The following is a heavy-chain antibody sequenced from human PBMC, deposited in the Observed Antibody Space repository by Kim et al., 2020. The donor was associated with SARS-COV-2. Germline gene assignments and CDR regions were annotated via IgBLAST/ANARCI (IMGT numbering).Heavy chain of an antibody. CDR2: SGGST. CDR3: ARAPGVVGMDV. Sequence: SGGSTYYADSVKGRFTISRDNSKNTLYLQMNSLRAEDTAVYYCARAPGVVGMDVWGQGTTVTVSS. D-gene: IGHD2-15*01. J-gene: IGHJ6*02. V-gene: IGHV3-53*01.